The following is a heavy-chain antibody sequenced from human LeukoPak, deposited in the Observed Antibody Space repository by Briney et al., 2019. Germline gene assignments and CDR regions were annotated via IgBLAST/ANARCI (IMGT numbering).Heavy chain of an antibody. Sequence: GGSLRLSCAASGFTVSTKYMSWVRQAPGKGLEWVSVIYSGGSTYYADSVKGRFTISRDNAKNSLYLQMNSLRAEDTAVYYCARGGAYDFWSGYYTCDYWGQGTLVTVSS. CDR2: IYSGGST. D-gene: IGHD3-3*01. V-gene: IGHV3-53*01. CDR1: GFTVSTKY. CDR3: ARGGAYDFWSGYYTCDY. J-gene: IGHJ4*02.